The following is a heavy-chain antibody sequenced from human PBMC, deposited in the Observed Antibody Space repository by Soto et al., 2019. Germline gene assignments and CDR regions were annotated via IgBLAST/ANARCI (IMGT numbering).Heavy chain of an antibody. V-gene: IGHV4-4*07. D-gene: IGHD3-3*01. CDR2: IYSSGST. J-gene: IGHJ5*02. CDR1: GGTISGYY. CDR3: ARGKRFSDWFDP. Sequence: PSETLSLTCTVTGGTISGYYWTWIRQSAGGGLEWIGRIYSSGSTNYNPSLKSRVTISLDMSMNHFSLRLSSVTAADTAVYYCARGKRFSDWFDPWGQGNLVTVSS.